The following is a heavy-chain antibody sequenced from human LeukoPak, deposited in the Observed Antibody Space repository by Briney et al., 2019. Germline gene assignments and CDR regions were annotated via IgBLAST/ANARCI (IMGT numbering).Heavy chain of an antibody. CDR3: ATGGRITMVRGVIYYYYGMDV. CDR2: FDPEDGET. V-gene: IGHV1-24*01. Sequence: ASVKVSCKVSGYTLTELSMHWVRQAPGKGLEWMGGFDPEDGETIYAQKFQGRVTMTEDTSTDTAYMELSSLRSEDTAVYYCATGGRITMVRGVIYYYYGMDVWGQGTTVTVSS. CDR1: GYTLTELS. J-gene: IGHJ6*02. D-gene: IGHD3-10*01.